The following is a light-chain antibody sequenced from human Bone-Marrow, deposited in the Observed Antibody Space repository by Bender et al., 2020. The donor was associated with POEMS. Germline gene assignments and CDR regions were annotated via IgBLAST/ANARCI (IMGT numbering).Light chain of an antibody. J-gene: IGLJ3*02. CDR3: NSYSGSIRWV. V-gene: IGLV2-14*02. CDR1: NSDIGTYKF. Sequence: QSALTQRASVSGSPGQSITISCTGTNSDIGTYKFVSWYQQHPGKAPKLMIYEVDKRPSGVPDRFSGSKSGNTASLTVSGLQAEDEADYYCNSYSGSIRWVFGGGTKVTVL. CDR2: EVD.